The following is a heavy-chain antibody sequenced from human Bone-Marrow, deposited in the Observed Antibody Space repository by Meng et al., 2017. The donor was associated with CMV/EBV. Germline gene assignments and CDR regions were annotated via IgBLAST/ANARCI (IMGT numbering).Heavy chain of an antibody. CDR1: GGSVSSNNYY. J-gene: IGHJ4*02. V-gene: IGHV4-61*01. Sequence: SETLSLTCTVSGGSVSSNNYYWSWIRQPPGKGLEWIGYIYYTGGTNYNPSLKSRVTISIDTSKNQFSLKLSSVTAADTAVYYCARTEGGMGCNRYFDYWGQGTLVTVSS. D-gene: IGHD2/OR15-2a*01. CDR3: ARTEGGMGCNRYFDY. CDR2: IYYTGGT.